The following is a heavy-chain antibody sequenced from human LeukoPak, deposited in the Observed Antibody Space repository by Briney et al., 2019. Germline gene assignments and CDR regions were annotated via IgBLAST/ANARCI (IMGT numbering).Heavy chain of an antibody. CDR2: IYSGGST. Sequence: GGSLRLSCAASGFTVSSNYMNWVRQAPGKGLEWVSLIYSGGSTYYADSVKGRFTISRDNSKNTLYVQMNSLRAEDTAVYYCAKNFYGSGSYLEGRFDYWGQGTLVTVSS. V-gene: IGHV3-66*01. D-gene: IGHD3-10*01. J-gene: IGHJ4*02. CDR3: AKNFYGSGSYLEGRFDY. CDR1: GFTVSSNY.